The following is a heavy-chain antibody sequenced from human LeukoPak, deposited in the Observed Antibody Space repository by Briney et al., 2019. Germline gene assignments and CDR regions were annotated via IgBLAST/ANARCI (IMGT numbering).Heavy chain of an antibody. CDR3: ARDQDCSGGSCYSDGWFDP. Sequence: RASVKVSCKASGYTFTSYYMHWLRQAPGQGLEWMGIINPSGGSKRYAQKFQGRVTMTRDASTSSVYMELSSLRSEDTAVYYCARDQDCSGGSCYSDGWFDPWGQGTLVTVSS. V-gene: IGHV1-46*01. D-gene: IGHD2-15*01. CDR1: GYTFTSYY. J-gene: IGHJ5*02. CDR2: INPSGGSK.